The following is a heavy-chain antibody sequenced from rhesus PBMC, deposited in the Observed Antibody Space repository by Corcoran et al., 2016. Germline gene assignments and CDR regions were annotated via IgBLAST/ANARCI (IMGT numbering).Heavy chain of an antibody. Sequence: QVQLQESGPGVVKPSETLSLTCAVSGGSFSSYWWSWIRQPPGKGLEWIGEINGNSGSTNYNPSLKSQVTISKDASKNQFSLKLSSVTAADTAVYYCARDHPHGYSNLDYWGQGVLVTVSS. V-gene: IGHV4-80*01. CDR2: INGNSGST. D-gene: IGHD4-23*01. J-gene: IGHJ4*01. CDR3: ARDHPHGYSNLDY. CDR1: GGSFSSYW.